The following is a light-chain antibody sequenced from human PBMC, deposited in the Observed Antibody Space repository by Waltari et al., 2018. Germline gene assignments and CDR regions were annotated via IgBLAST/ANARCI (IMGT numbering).Light chain of an antibody. CDR3: QEQYNWPGGS. CDR1: QSVSNY. J-gene: IGKJ4*01. Sequence: EIVLTQSPATLSLSPGERATLPCRASQSVSNYLAWFQQRPGQPARLVIYDASTRATGIPARIVGSGSGTEYTLTISRLEAEDFAVYYCQEQYNWPGGSFGGGTKVEIK. CDR2: DAS. V-gene: IGKV3-11*01.